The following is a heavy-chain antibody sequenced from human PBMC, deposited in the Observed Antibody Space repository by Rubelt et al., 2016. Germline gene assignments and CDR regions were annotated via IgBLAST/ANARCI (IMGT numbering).Heavy chain of an antibody. CDR2: IDYNGGT. Sequence: QLQLQESGPGLVKPSETLSLTCTVSGGSTISNNYLCGWIRQPPGRGLEWIGHIDYNGGTYPNPSLQSRLTMSVDTSKKQISLKLSSVSAADTAIYYCVRNLYDGSGYFFWGQGTLVTVSS. D-gene: IGHD3-22*01. V-gene: IGHV4-39*01. J-gene: IGHJ4*02. CDR1: GGSTISNNYL. CDR3: VRNLYDGSGYFF.